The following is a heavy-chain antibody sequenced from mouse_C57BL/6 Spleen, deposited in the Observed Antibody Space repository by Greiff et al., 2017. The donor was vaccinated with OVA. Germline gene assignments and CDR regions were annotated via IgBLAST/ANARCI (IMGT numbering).Heavy chain of an antibody. CDR1: GFSLTSYA. CDR3: ARNRGSNPYYAMDY. CDR2: IWTGGGT. D-gene: IGHD1-1*01. V-gene: IGHV2-9-1*01. J-gene: IGHJ4*01. Sequence: VKLVESGPGLVAPSQSLSITCTVSGFSLTSYAISWVRQPPGKGLEWLGVIWTGGGTNYNSALKSRLSISKDNSKSQVFVKMNSLQTDDTARYYCARNRGSNPYYAMDYWGQGTSVTVSS.